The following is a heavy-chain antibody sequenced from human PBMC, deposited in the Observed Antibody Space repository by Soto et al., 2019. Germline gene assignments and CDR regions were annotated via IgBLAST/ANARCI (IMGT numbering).Heavy chain of an antibody. CDR2: ISYDGSNK. D-gene: IGHD3-3*01. CDR3: ARAPDRYDFWSGYSRYYYYGMDV. V-gene: IGHV3-30-3*01. CDR1: GFTFSSYA. J-gene: IGHJ6*02. Sequence: PGGSLRLSCAASGFTFSSYAMHLVRQAPGKGLEWVAVISYDGSNKYYADSVKGRFTISRENSKNTLYLQRNSLRAEDTAVYYCARAPDRYDFWSGYSRYYYYGMDVWGQGTTVTVSS.